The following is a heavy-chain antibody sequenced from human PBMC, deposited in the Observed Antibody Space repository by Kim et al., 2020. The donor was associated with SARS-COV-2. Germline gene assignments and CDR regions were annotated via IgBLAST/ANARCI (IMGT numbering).Heavy chain of an antibody. D-gene: IGHD5-12*01. Sequence: YSPSFQGKVAISADKPISTAYLQWSSLKASDTAMYYCARRGGYEREAFHYWGQGTLVTVSS. V-gene: IGHV5-51*04. J-gene: IGHJ4*02. CDR3: ARRGGYEREAFHY.